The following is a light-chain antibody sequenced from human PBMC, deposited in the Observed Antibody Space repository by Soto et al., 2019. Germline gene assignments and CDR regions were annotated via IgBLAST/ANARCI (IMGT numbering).Light chain of an antibody. J-gene: IGKJ4*01. CDR3: QQYGSSPPLT. CDR2: GAS. Sequence: EIVLTQSPGTLSLSPGDRATVSCRASQSVSSSHLAWYQQKPGQAPRLLIYGASSRATGIPDRFGGSGSGTDFTLTISRLEPEDFGVYYCQQYGSSPPLTFGGGTKVEIK. V-gene: IGKV3-20*01. CDR1: QSVSSSH.